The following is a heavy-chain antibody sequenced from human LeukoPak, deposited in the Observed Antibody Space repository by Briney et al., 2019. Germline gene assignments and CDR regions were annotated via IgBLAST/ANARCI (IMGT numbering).Heavy chain of an antibody. CDR2: MSYDGNNE. CDR1: GFTFSNYG. J-gene: IGHJ5*02. CDR3: ARDVMVRGARNNWFDP. V-gene: IGHV3-30*03. D-gene: IGHD3-10*01. Sequence: PGGSLRLSCIASGFTFSNYGMHWVRQAPGKGLEWVAVMSYDGNNEYYGHSVKGRFTITRDNSKNTLYLQMNSLRAEDTAVYYCARDVMVRGARNNWFDPWGQGTLVTVSS.